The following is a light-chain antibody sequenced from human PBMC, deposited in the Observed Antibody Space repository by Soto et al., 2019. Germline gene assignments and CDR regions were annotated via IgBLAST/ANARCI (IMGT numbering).Light chain of an antibody. Sequence: QSVLTQPASVSGSPGQSITISCAGTSSDVGNYKYVSWYQQHPGKAPKLMIYEVSNRPSGVSNRFSGSKSGNTASLTISGLQAEDETDYYCFSYPSSGTYVFGNGTK. J-gene: IGLJ1*01. CDR2: EVS. V-gene: IGLV2-14*01. CDR3: FSYPSSGTYV. CDR1: SSDVGNYKY.